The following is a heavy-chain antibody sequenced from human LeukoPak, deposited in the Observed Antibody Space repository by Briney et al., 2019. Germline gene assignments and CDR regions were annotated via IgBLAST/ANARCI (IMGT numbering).Heavy chain of an antibody. Sequence: SETLSLTCTVSGGSINSTNYYWGWIRQPPGKGLEWIGSIYYSGSTYYNPSLRSRVTISVDTSKNQFSLKLTSVTAADTAVYYCARRSVGTTHFDYWGQGTLVTVSS. J-gene: IGHJ4*02. CDR3: ARRSVGTTHFDY. D-gene: IGHD1-26*01. CDR1: GGSINSTNYY. CDR2: IYYSGST. V-gene: IGHV4-39*01.